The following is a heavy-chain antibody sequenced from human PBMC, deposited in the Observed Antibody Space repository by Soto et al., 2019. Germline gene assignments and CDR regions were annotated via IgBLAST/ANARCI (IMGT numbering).Heavy chain of an antibody. D-gene: IGHD3-22*01. Sequence: GESLKISFKVSGYSFIAHWIAWVRQMPGEGLEWMGIINPADSDIRYSPSFQGQVTISVDKSINTAYLQWSSLKASDTATYYCTRPQSSGWYDFWGQGTLVTVSS. CDR1: GYSFIAHW. J-gene: IGHJ5*01. CDR3: TRPQSSGWYDF. CDR2: INPADSDI. V-gene: IGHV5-51*01.